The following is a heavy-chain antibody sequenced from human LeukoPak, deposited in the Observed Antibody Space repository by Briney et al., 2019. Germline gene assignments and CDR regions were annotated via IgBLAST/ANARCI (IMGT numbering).Heavy chain of an antibody. V-gene: IGHV1-69*13. J-gene: IGHJ6*02. CDR1: GGTFSSYA. D-gene: IGHD2-2*01. CDR3: TRAIVVVPAATLYYYCGMDV. Sequence: SVKVSCKASGGTFSSYAISWVRQAPGQGLEWMGGIIPIFGTANYAQKFQGRVTITADESTSTAYMELSSLRSEDTAVYYCTRAIVVVPAATLYYYCGMDVWGQGTTVTVSS. CDR2: IIPIFGTA.